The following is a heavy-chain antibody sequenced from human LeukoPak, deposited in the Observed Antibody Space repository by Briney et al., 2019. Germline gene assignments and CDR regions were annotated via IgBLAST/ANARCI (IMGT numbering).Heavy chain of an antibody. CDR3: AKDPDWVRRYYYYGMDV. Sequence: GGSLRLSCVASGFTFRNFAMSWVRQAPGKGLEWVSAISAADGDNTYYADSVKGRFTISRDNSKNTLYLQMNSLRAEDTAVYYCAKDPDWVRRYYYYGMDVWGQGTTVTVSS. CDR2: ISAADGDNT. V-gene: IGHV3-23*01. J-gene: IGHJ6*02. CDR1: GFTFRNFA. D-gene: IGHD3-10*01.